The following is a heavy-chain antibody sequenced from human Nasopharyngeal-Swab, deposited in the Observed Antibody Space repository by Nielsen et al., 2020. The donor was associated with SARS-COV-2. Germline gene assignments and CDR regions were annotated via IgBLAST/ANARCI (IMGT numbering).Heavy chain of an antibody. Sequence: GGSLRLSCAASGFTFSSYGMHWVRQAPGKGLEWVAVIWYDGSNKYYADSVKGRFTISRDNSKNTLYLQMNSLRAEDTAMYYCARDYYDSSGYYYFDYWGQGTLVTVSS. CDR2: IWYDGSNK. J-gene: IGHJ4*02. V-gene: IGHV3-33*01. CDR1: GFTFSSYG. CDR3: ARDYYDSSGYYYFDY. D-gene: IGHD3-22*01.